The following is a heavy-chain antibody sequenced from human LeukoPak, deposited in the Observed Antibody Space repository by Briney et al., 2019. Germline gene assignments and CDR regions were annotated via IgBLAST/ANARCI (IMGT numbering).Heavy chain of an antibody. CDR3: EKIETIFEVVSPYFDY. Sequence: GGSLRLSCAASGFTFSSYAMSWVRQAPGKGLEWVSAISGSGGSTYYADSVKGRFTISRDNSKNTLYLQMNSLRAEDTAVYYCEKIETIFEVVSPYFDYWGQGTLVTVSS. V-gene: IGHV3-23*01. CDR2: ISGSGGST. CDR1: GFTFSSYA. D-gene: IGHD3-3*01. J-gene: IGHJ4*02.